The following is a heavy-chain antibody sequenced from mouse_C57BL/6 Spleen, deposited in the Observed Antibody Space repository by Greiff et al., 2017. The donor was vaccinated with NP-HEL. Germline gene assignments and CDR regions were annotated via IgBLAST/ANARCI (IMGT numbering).Heavy chain of an antibody. J-gene: IGHJ4*01. D-gene: IGHD1-1*01. CDR3: ARDAYYGSSLYYAMDY. CDR2: INYDGSST. Sequence: EVQLVESEGGLVQPGSSMKLSCTASGFTFSDYYMAWVRQVPEKGLEWVANINYDGSSTYYLDSLKSRFIISRDNAKNILYLQMSSLKSEDTATYYCARDAYYGSSLYYAMDYWGQGTSVTVSS. CDR1: GFTFSDYY. V-gene: IGHV5-16*01.